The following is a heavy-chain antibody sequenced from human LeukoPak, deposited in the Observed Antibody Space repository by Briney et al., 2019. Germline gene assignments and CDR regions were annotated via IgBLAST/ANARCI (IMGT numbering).Heavy chain of an antibody. CDR2: ISSSSSAI. CDR3: AQKGGTDH. Sequence: PGGSLRLSCAASGFTFSRFGMNWVRQAPGKGLEWVSYISSSSSAIYYADSVKGRFTISRDNARNSLYLQMSCLRDEDTAVYYCAQKGGTDHWGQGTLVTVSS. CDR1: GFTFSRFG. V-gene: IGHV3-48*02. D-gene: IGHD2-15*01. J-gene: IGHJ4*02.